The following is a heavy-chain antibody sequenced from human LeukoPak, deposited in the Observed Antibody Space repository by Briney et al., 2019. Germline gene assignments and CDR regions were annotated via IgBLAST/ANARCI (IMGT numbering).Heavy chain of an antibody. D-gene: IGHD3-22*01. Sequence: RGSLRLSCAASGFTFSDQYMDWVRQAPGKGLEWVARTRNKANSYTTEYAASVKGRFTISRDVSKNSLYLQMNSLKTEDTAVYYCTRSTDSSGYRAFDIWGQGTMVNVSS. CDR2: TRNKANSYTT. CDR1: GFTFSDQY. V-gene: IGHV3-72*01. J-gene: IGHJ3*02. CDR3: TRSTDSSGYRAFDI.